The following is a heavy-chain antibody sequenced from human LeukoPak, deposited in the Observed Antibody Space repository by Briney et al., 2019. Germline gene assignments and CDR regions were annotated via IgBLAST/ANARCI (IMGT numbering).Heavy chain of an antibody. Sequence: GGSLRLSCAGSGFTFSSYVMSWVRQAPGKGLEWVSVIYSGGSPYYADSVKGRFTISRDNSKNTLYLQMNSLRAEDTAVYYCANIRTVTRDYWGQGTLVTVSS. CDR2: IYSGGSP. CDR1: GFTFSSYV. CDR3: ANIRTVTRDY. J-gene: IGHJ4*02. D-gene: IGHD4-17*01. V-gene: IGHV3-23*03.